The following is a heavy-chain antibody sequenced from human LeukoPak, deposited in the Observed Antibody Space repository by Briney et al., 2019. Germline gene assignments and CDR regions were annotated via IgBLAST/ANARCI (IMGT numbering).Heavy chain of an antibody. CDR3: AKGGHSDYFDY. Sequence: GGSLRLSCAASGFTFSSYWMHWVRQAPGKGLEWVSVISGSGGSTYYADSVKGRFTISRDNSKNTLYLQMSSLRAEDTAVYYCAKGGHSDYFDYWGQGTLVTVSS. CDR2: ISGSGGST. V-gene: IGHV3-23*01. CDR1: GFTFSSYW. D-gene: IGHD1-26*01. J-gene: IGHJ4*02.